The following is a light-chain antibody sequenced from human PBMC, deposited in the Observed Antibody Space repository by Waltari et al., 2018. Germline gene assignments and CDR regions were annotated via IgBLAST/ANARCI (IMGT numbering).Light chain of an antibody. Sequence: SYELTQPSSVSVSLGQTAKITCSGDVLTKKYARWFQQKPGQAPVLMIYKDSERPSRIPERFSGSSSGATVTLTITGAQVEDEADYYCYSSTDNSEIFGGGTTLTVL. V-gene: IGLV3-27*01. CDR1: VLTKKY. J-gene: IGLJ2*01. CDR3: YSSTDNSEI. CDR2: KDS.